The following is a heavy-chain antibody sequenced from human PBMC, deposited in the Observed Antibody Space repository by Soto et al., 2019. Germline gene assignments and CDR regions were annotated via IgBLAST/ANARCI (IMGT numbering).Heavy chain of an antibody. Sequence: EASVKVSCKASGYTFTSYAMHWVRQAPGQRLEWMGWINAGNGNTGYAQKFQGRVTMTRNTSISTAYMELSSLRSEDTAVYYCAIVGAVQLWFNWFDPWGQGTLVTVSS. CDR1: GYTFTSYA. J-gene: IGHJ5*02. V-gene: IGHV1-3*01. D-gene: IGHD5-18*01. CDR2: INAGNGNT. CDR3: AIVGAVQLWFNWFDP.